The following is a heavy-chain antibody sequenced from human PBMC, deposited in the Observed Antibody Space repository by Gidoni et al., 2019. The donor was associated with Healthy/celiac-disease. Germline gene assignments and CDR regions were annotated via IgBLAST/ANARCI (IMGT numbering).Heavy chain of an antibody. J-gene: IGHJ6*03. Sequence: EVQLVESGGGLVKPGGSLRLSCAASGFTFSNAWMSWVRQAPGKGLEWVGRIKSKTDGGTTDYAAPVKGRFTISRDDSKNTLYLQMNSLKTEDTAVYYCTTGWELLRESYYYYMDVWGKGTTVTVSS. V-gene: IGHV3-15*01. CDR2: IKSKTDGGTT. D-gene: IGHD1-26*01. CDR3: TTGWELLRESYYYYMDV. CDR1: GFTFSNAW.